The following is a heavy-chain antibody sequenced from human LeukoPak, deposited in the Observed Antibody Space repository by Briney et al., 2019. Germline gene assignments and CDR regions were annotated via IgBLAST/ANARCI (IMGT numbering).Heavy chain of an antibody. Sequence: PSETLSLTCTVSGGSISSGSYYWSWIRQPAGKGLEWIGRIYTSGSTNYSPSLKSRVTISVDTSKNQFSLKLSSVTAADTAVYYCARDGRGGYDFHYYYGMDVWGQGTTVTVSS. V-gene: IGHV4-61*02. CDR3: ARDGRGGYDFHYYYGMDV. J-gene: IGHJ6*02. D-gene: IGHD5-12*01. CDR1: GGSISSGSYY. CDR2: IYTSGST.